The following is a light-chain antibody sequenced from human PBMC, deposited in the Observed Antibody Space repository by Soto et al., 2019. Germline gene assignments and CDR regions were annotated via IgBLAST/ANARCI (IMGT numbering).Light chain of an antibody. Sequence: DIPMTQSPSSLSASVGDRVTITCRASQSISSYLNWYQQKPGKAPKLLIYAASSLQSGVPSRFSGSGSGTDFTLTISSLLPEDFATYYCQQSYSTPQTFGQGTKVEIK. CDR3: QQSYSTPQT. V-gene: IGKV1-39*01. CDR1: QSISSY. J-gene: IGKJ1*01. CDR2: AAS.